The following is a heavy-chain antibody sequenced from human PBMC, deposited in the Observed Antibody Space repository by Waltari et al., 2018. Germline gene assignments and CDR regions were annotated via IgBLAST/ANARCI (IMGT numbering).Heavy chain of an antibody. CDR1: GATPSSNSPL. CDR2: TYYRSKWYN. CDR3: ARSVNLVDDI. Sequence: QVPLQQSGPGLVKPSQTLPLTCPISGATPSSNSPLWTCTRQSPSRGLEWLGRTYYRSKWYNDYAVSVKSRITINPDTSKNQFSLQLNSVTPEDTAVYYCARSVNLVDDIWGQGTMVTVSS. J-gene: IGHJ3*02. V-gene: IGHV6-1*01. D-gene: IGHD6-6*01.